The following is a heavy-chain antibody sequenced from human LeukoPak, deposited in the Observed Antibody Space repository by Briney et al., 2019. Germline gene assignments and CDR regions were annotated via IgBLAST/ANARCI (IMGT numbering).Heavy chain of an antibody. Sequence: SETLSLTCDVSGGSFSGYYWTWIRQPPGKGLEWIGEINHSGITNYNPSLKSRVTISLDTSKNQFSLKLSSVTAADTAVYYCAREGFYYDSSGYYTYYFDYWGQGTLVTVSS. CDR3: AREGFYYDSSGYYTYYFDY. CDR1: GGSFSGYY. V-gene: IGHV4-34*01. CDR2: INHSGIT. D-gene: IGHD3-22*01. J-gene: IGHJ4*02.